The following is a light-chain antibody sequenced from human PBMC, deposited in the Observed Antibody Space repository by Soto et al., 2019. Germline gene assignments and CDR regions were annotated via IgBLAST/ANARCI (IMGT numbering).Light chain of an antibody. CDR3: QSYDSSLSGSGFV. CDR1: SSDVGTRNF. J-gene: IGLJ1*01. Sequence: QSALTQPASVSGSPGQSITISCTGTSSDVGTRNFVSWYQQHPGKAPKLMIYQVTNRPSGVPDRFSGSKSGPSASLAITGLQAEDEADYYCQSYDSSLSGSGFVFGTGTKVTVL. CDR2: QVT. V-gene: IGLV2-14*01.